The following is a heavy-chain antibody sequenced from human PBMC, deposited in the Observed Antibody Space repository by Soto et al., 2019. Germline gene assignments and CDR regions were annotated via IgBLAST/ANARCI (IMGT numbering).Heavy chain of an antibody. J-gene: IGHJ6*02. D-gene: IGHD3-10*01. V-gene: IGHV4-31*03. CDR1: GGSISSGGYY. CDR3: AREVAGSGSYYKGAPYYYYGMDV. Sequence: QVQLQESGPGLVKPSQTLSLTCTVSGGSISSGGYYWSWIRQHPGKGLEWIGYIYYSGSTYYNPSLKSRVTISVDTSKNQFSLKLSSVTAADTAVYYCAREVAGSGSYYKGAPYYYYGMDVWGQGTTVTVSS. CDR2: IYYSGST.